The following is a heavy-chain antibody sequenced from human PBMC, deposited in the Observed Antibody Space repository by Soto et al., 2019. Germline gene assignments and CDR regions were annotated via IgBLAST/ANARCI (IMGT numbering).Heavy chain of an antibody. J-gene: IGHJ2*01. CDR2: IYDSGST. V-gene: IGHV4-30-4*01. CDR3: AREVIPLTTDWYFDL. CDR1: GGSISGGVGGLYY. Sequence: QLQLRESGPGLVKPSATLSLTCTVSGGSISGGVGGLYYWSWIRQPPGKGLEWIGSIYDSGSTYYNPSLNSRVTISVATSKNQFSLRLSSVTAADTAVYYCAREVIPLTTDWYFDLWGRGTLVTVSS. D-gene: IGHD4-17*01.